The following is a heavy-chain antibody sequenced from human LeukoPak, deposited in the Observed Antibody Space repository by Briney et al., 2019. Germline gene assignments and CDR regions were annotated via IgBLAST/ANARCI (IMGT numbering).Heavy chain of an antibody. J-gene: IGHJ4*02. CDR3: ARDRREVSYYGSGTFKFGENYFDY. CDR1: GYTFTGYY. CDR2: INPNSGGT. D-gene: IGHD3-10*01. V-gene: IGHV1-2*02. Sequence: GASVKVSCKASGYTFTGYYMHWVRQAPGQGLEWMGWINPNSGGTNYAQKFQGRVTMTRDTSISTACMELSRLRSDDTAVYYCARDRREVSYYGSGTFKFGENYFDYWGQGTLLTVSS.